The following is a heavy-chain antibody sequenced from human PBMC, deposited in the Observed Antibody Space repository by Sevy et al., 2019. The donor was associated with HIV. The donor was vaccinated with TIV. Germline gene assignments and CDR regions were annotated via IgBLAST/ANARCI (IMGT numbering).Heavy chain of an antibody. J-gene: IGHJ4*02. D-gene: IGHD3-10*01. V-gene: IGHV3-21*01. CDR2: ISSRSSYI. Sequence: GGYLRLSCAASGFTLSAYSMNWVRQAPGKGLEWISSISSRSSYIYYADSVRGRFTISRDNAKNSLYLQMNSMVAEDTAVYYCARDAVKSPSRFGKYSGVYFDYWGQGTLVTVSS. CDR3: ARDAVKSPSRFGKYSGVYFDY. CDR1: GFTLSAYS.